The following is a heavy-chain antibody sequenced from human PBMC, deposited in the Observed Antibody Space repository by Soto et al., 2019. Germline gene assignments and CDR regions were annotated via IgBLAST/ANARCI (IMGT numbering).Heavy chain of an antibody. V-gene: IGHV1-24*01. CDR1: GYTLTELS. Sequence: ASVKVSCKVSGYTLTELSMHWVRQAPGKRLEWMGGFDPEDGETIYAQKFQGRVTITADKSTSTAYMELSSLRSEDTAVYYCARGIPAANSNYYYYMDVWGKGTTVTVSS. D-gene: IGHD2-15*01. J-gene: IGHJ6*03. CDR3: ARGIPAANSNYYYYMDV. CDR2: FDPEDGET.